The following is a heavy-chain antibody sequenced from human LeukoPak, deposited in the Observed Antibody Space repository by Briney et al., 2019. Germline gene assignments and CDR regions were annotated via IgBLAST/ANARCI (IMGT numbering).Heavy chain of an antibody. CDR3: GRRGDVSVCDYEYNCLVP. D-gene: IGHD3-16*01. V-gene: IGHV4-31*03. CDR2: IYYSGST. Sequence: SETLSLTCTVSGGSISSGGYYWSWIRQHPGKGLEWIGYIYYSGSTYYNPSLKSRVTISVDTSKHQFSLKLSSVTAADTAVYYCGRRGDVSVCDYEYNCLVPLGQGTLVTVRS. CDR1: GGSISSGGYY. J-gene: IGHJ5*02.